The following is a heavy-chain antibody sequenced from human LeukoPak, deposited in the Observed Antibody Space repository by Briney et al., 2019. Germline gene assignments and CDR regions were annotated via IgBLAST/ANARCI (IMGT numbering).Heavy chain of an antibody. CDR3: ARGPYYGSGSYPY. V-gene: IGHV4-30-4*08. CDR2: IYYSGST. Sequence: SQTLSLTCTVSGGSISSGDYYWSWIRQPPGKGLEWIGYIYYSGSTYYNPSLKSRVTMSVDTSKNQFSLKLSSVTAADTAVYYCARGPYYGSGSYPYWGQGTLVTVSS. J-gene: IGHJ4*02. CDR1: GGSISSGDYY. D-gene: IGHD3-10*01.